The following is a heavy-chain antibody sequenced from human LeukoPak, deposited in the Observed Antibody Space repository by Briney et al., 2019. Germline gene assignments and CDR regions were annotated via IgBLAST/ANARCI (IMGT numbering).Heavy chain of an antibody. CDR2: IIPIFGTA. Sequence: GASVKVSCKASGGTFSSYAISWVRQAPGQGLEWMGGIIPIFGTANYAQKFQGRVTITAYESTSTAYMELSSLRSEDTAVYYCARSRRGVDYYYYMDVWGKGTTVTVSS. D-gene: IGHD3-10*01. V-gene: IGHV1-69*13. CDR3: ARSRRGVDYYYYMDV. CDR1: GGTFSSYA. J-gene: IGHJ6*03.